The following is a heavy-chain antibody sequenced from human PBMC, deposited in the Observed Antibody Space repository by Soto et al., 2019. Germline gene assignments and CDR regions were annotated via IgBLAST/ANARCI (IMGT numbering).Heavy chain of an antibody. D-gene: IGHD3-10*01. CDR3: ARGGGKLLWFGELHYYYGMDV. Sequence: SETLSLTCAVYGGSFSGYYWGWIRQPPGKGLEWIGEINHSGSTNYNPSLKSRVTISVDTSKNQFSLKLSSVTAADTAVYYCARGGGKLLWFGELHYYYGMDVWGQGTTVTV. V-gene: IGHV4-34*01. CDR1: GGSFSGYY. CDR2: INHSGST. J-gene: IGHJ6*02.